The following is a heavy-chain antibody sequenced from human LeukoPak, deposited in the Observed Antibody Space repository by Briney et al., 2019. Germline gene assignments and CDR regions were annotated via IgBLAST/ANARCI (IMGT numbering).Heavy chain of an antibody. D-gene: IGHD2-2*01. J-gene: IGHJ3*02. CDR2: ISGYNGNA. Sequence: GASVKVSCKASGYTFTNYGLSWVRQAPGQGLEWMGWISGYNGNATYTQKLQGRVIMTTDTSTTTAYMDLRSLRSDDTAVYYCARDAGYCSSEPCYDDAFDIWGQGTMVTVSS. CDR1: GYTFTNYG. V-gene: IGHV1-18*01. CDR3: ARDAGYCSSEPCYDDAFDI.